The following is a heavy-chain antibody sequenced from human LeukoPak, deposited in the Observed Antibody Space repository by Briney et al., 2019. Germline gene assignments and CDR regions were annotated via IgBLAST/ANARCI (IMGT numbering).Heavy chain of an antibody. J-gene: IGHJ4*02. Sequence: ASVKVSCKASGYTFTGYYMHWVRQAPGQGLEWMGWINPNSGGINYAQKFQGRVTMTRDTSISTAYMELSRLRSDDTAVYYCARTLGYCSSTSCLPFDYWGQGTLVTVSS. CDR2: INPNSGGI. D-gene: IGHD2-2*01. V-gene: IGHV1-2*02. CDR1: GYTFTGYY. CDR3: ARTLGYCSSTSCLPFDY.